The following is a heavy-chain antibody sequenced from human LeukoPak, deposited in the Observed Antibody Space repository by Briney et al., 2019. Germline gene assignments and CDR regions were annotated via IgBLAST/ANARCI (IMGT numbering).Heavy chain of an antibody. CDR2: IKQDGSEK. D-gene: IGHD3-16*02. V-gene: IGHV3-7*01. Sequence: HGVALRLSCAASGFAFSSYWMSWVRQAPGKGLDWVAYIKQDGSEKYYVDSVKGQFTISRDNAKNSLYLELNSLRAEDTAVYYCARETSVGTRGGLWGSYRLKWFDPWGQGTPVTVSS. CDR1: GFAFSSYW. CDR3: ARETSVGTRGGLWGSYRLKWFDP. J-gene: IGHJ5*02.